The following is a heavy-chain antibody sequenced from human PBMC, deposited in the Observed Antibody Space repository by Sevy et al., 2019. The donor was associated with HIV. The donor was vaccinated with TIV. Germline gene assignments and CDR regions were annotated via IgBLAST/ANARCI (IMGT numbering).Heavy chain of an antibody. J-gene: IGHJ5*02. CDR3: ARDPRLGTTPGEFDP. CDR1: GGTFSSYA. CDR2: IIPIFGTA. Sequence: ASVKVSCKASGGTFSSYAISWVRQAPGQGLEWMGRIIPIFGTANYAQKFQGRVTITADESTSTAYMELSSLRSEDTAVYYCARDPRLGTTPGEFDPWGQGTLVTVSS. D-gene: IGHD1-1*01. V-gene: IGHV1-69*13.